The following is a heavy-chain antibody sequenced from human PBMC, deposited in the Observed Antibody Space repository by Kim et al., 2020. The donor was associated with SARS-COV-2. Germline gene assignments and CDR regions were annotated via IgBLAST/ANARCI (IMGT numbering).Heavy chain of an antibody. Sequence: GGSLRLSCAASGFTFDDYAMHWVRQAPGKGLEWVSGISWNSGSIGYADSVKGRFTISRDNAKNSLYLQMNSLRAEDTALYYCAKDMDYYDSSGYYYYYGMDVWGQGTTVTVSS. D-gene: IGHD3-22*01. V-gene: IGHV3-9*01. J-gene: IGHJ6*02. CDR1: GFTFDDYA. CDR2: ISWNSGSI. CDR3: AKDMDYYDSSGYYYYYGMDV.